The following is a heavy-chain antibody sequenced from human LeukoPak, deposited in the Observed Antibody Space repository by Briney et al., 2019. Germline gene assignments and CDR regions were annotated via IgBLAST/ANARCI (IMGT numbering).Heavy chain of an antibody. Sequence: SETLSLTCTVSGFSISSGSYEWRWIRQPAGKGLEWIGRIYTSGSTKYNPYLKSRITISVDTSKNQFSLKLSSVPAADTAVYYCARGIATTLLYYFDYWGQGTLVTVSS. CDR1: GFSISSGSYE. V-gene: IGHV4-61*02. D-gene: IGHD2-15*01. J-gene: IGHJ4*02. CDR3: ARGIATTLLYYFDY. CDR2: IYTSGST.